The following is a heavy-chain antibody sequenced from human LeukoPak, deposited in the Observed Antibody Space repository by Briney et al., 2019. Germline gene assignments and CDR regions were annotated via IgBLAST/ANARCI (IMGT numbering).Heavy chain of an antibody. V-gene: IGHV3-43*02. CDR2: ISGDGGST. D-gene: IGHD5-12*01. Sequence: PGGSLRLSCAASGFTFDGYAMHWVRQAPGKGLEWVSLISGDGGSTYYANSVKGRFTISRDNSKNALYLQMNSLRTEDTALYYCAKDNLLGFGSGYDGAFDYWGQGAMVTVSS. CDR3: AKDNLLGFGSGYDGAFDY. J-gene: IGHJ4*02. CDR1: GFTFDGYA.